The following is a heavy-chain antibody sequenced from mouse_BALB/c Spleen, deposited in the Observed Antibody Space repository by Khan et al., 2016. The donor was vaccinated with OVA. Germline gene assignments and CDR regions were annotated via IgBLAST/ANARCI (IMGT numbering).Heavy chain of an antibody. D-gene: IGHD2-2*01. Sequence: VQLQQSGTVLARPGASVKMSCKASGYTFTSYWMHWVKQRPGQGLEWIGAIYPGNSDTNYNQKFKDKANLTAVTSTSTAYMEVNSLTNEDSADYYGTGNGDGNDESWDYWGQGTTLTGSS. J-gene: IGHJ2*01. CDR1: GYTFTSYW. CDR2: IYPGNSDT. V-gene: IGHV1-5*01. CDR3: TGNGDGNDESWDY.